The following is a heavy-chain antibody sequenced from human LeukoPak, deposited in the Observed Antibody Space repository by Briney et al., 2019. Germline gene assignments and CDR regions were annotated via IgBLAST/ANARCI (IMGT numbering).Heavy chain of an antibody. CDR2: IKQDGSEK. J-gene: IGHJ4*02. CDR3: ARDWEITMIVDRGGGDY. Sequence: GGSLRLSCAASGFTFSSYWMSWVRQAPGKGLEWVANIKQDGSEKYYVDSVKGRFTISRDNAKNSLYLQMNSLRAEDTAVYYCARDWEITMIVDRGGGDYWGQRTLVTAYS. CDR1: GFTFSSYW. D-gene: IGHD3-22*01. V-gene: IGHV3-7*01.